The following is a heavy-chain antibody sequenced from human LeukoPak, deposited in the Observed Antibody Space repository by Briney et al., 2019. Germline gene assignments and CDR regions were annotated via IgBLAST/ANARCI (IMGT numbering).Heavy chain of an antibody. CDR3: ARVPGDYDILTGFYYYYGMDV. J-gene: IGHJ6*02. CDR2: ISSSISYL. CDR1: GFTFSSFS. D-gene: IGHD3-9*01. Sequence: GGSLRLSCAASGFTFSSFSMSWVRQAPGKGLEWVSSISSSISYLSYADSVKGRFTVSRDNAKNSLYLQMNSLRAEDTAVYYCARVPGDYDILTGFYYYYGMDVWGQGTTVTVSS. V-gene: IGHV3-21*04.